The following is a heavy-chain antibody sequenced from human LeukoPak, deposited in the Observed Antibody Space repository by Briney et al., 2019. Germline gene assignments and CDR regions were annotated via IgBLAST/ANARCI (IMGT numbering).Heavy chain of an antibody. V-gene: IGHV3-48*03. CDR2: ISSSGSTI. CDR3: ARDSGDFWSGYYNP. CDR1: GFTFSSYE. J-gene: IGHJ5*02. D-gene: IGHD3-3*01. Sequence: GGSLRLSCAASGFTFSSYEMNWVRQAPGKGLEWVSYISSSGSTIYYADSVKGRFTISRDNAKNSLYLQMNSLRAEDTAVYYCARDSGDFWSGYYNPWGQGTLVTVSS.